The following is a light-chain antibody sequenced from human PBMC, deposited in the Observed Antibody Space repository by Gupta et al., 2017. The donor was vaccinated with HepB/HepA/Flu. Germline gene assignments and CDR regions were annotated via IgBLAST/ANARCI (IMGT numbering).Light chain of an antibody. CDR3: NSRDSSGNHLVV. J-gene: IGLJ2*01. CDR1: SLRSYY. V-gene: IGLV3-19*01. Sequence: SSELTQDPAASVALGQTVRITCQGDSLRSYYASWYQQKPGQAPVLVIYGKNNRPSGIPDRFSGSSSGNTASLTITXAXAEDEAXYYCNSRDSSGNHLVVFGGGTKLTVL. CDR2: GKN.